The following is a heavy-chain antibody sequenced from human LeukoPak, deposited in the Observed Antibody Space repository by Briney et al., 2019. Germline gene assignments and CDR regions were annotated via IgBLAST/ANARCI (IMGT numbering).Heavy chain of an antibody. CDR3: ARDRRVNYYYMDV. D-gene: IGHD3-22*01. CDR2: ISWNSGSI. V-gene: IGHV3-9*01. CDR1: GFTFDDYA. Sequence: GGSLRLSCAASGFTFDDYAMHWVRQAPGKGLEWVSGISWNSGSIGYADSVKGRFTISRDNAKNTLYLQMNSLRAEDTAVYYCARDRRVNYYYMDVWGKGTTVTVSS. J-gene: IGHJ6*03.